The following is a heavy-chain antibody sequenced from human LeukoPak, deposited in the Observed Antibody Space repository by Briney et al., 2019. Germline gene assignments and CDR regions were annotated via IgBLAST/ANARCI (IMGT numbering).Heavy chain of an antibody. V-gene: IGHV3-23*01. Sequence: PGGSLRLSCAASGFTFSSYAMSWVRQAPGKGLEWVSAISGSGGSTYYADSVKGRFTISRDNAKNSLYLQMNSLRAEDTAVYYCARDSRGYAVTLDYWGQGTLVTVSS. CDR1: GFTFSSYA. CDR2: ISGSGGST. J-gene: IGHJ4*02. D-gene: IGHD4-17*01. CDR3: ARDSRGYAVTLDY.